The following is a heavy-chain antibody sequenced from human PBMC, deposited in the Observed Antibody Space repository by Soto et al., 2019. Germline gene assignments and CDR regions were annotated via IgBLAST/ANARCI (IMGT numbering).Heavy chain of an antibody. CDR3: GRHSHVVRGVMWFKDDR. Sequence: GASVKVSCKASGYTFTSYWISWVRQMPGKGLEWMGRIDPSDSYTNYSPSFQGHVTISADKSISAAYLQWSSLKASDTAMYYCGRHSHVVRGVMWFKDDRWGQGTLVTVSS. D-gene: IGHD3-10*01. J-gene: IGHJ5*02. CDR2: IDPSDSYT. CDR1: GYTFTSYW. V-gene: IGHV5-10-1*01.